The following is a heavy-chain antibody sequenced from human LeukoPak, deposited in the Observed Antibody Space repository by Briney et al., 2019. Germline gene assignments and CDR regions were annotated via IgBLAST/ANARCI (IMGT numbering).Heavy chain of an antibody. J-gene: IGHJ4*02. CDR2: ISDSGGTT. CDR1: GFTFSNLA. V-gene: IGHV3-23*01. D-gene: IGHD6-19*01. CDR3: AKDARRSSGWYFFDH. Sequence: GGSLRLSCVDSGFTFSNLAMGWVRQAPGKGLEWVSVISDSGGTTYYADSVKGRFTISRDNSRNTLYLQMNSLRVEDTAVYYCAKDARRSSGWYFFDHWGQGTLVTVSS.